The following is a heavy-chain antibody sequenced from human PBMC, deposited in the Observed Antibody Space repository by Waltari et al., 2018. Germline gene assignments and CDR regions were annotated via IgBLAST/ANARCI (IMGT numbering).Heavy chain of an antibody. CDR3: ARDHYYDSPGLDY. CDR1: GYTFTGHH. V-gene: IGHV1-2*02. D-gene: IGHD3-22*01. CDR2: IHPNSGAT. J-gene: IGHJ4*02. Sequence: QVQLVQSGAEMKKPGASVIVSCKPSGYTFTGHHIHWVRQAPGQGLEWMGWIHPNSGATRYAQIFQGRVIMTRDTSISTVYMDLSGLKSDDTAVYYCARDHYYDSPGLDYWGQGTLVTVSS.